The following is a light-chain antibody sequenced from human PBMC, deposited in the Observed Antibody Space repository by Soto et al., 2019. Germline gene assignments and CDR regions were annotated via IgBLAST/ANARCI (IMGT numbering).Light chain of an antibody. Sequence: DIQRTQSPSSLSASVGDRVTITCRASQGSTNYLAWYQQKPGKVPKLLIYAASTLQSGVTSRFSGSGSGTDFTLTISSLQPEDVATYYCQKYNSALQTFGGGTKVEIK. CDR1: QGSTNY. J-gene: IGKJ4*01. CDR3: QKYNSALQT. V-gene: IGKV1-27*01. CDR2: AAS.